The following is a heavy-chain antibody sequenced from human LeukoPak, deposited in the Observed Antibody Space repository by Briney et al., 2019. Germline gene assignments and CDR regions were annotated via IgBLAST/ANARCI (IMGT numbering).Heavy chain of an antibody. V-gene: IGHV4-4*02. CDR1: GGSISSSNW. CDR3: ARNPPTGPYYYYMDV. CDR2: IYHSGST. Sequence: SETLSLTCAVSGGSISSSNWWSWVRQPPGKGLEWIGEIYHSGSTNYNPSLKSRVTISVDKSKNQFSLKLSSVTAADTAVYYCARNPPTGPYYYYMDVWGKGTTVTVSS. D-gene: IGHD4-17*01. J-gene: IGHJ6*03.